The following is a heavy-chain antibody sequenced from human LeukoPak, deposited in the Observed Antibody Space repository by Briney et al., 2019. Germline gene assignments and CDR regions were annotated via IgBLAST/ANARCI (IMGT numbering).Heavy chain of an antibody. Sequence: GGSLRLSCAASGFTFSSYGMHWVRQAPGKRLEWVAFIRYDGNNKYYADSVRGRFTISRDNSKNTLYLEMNSLRAEDTAVYYCAKDQYYYDTSGYPIYWGQGTLVTASS. J-gene: IGHJ4*02. CDR3: AKDQYYYDTSGYPIY. D-gene: IGHD3-22*01. CDR2: IRYDGNNK. CDR1: GFTFSSYG. V-gene: IGHV3-30*02.